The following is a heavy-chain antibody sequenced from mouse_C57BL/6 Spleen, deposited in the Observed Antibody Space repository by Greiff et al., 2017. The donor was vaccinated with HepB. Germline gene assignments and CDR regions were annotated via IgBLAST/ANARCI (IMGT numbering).Heavy chain of an antibody. CDR1: GYTFTSYW. CDR2: IDPSDSYT. CDR3: AGYYGSREGCAY. V-gene: IGHV1-59*01. Sequence: QVQLQQPGAELVRPGTSVKLSYKASGYTFTSYWMHWVKQRPGQGLEWIGVIDPSDSYTNYNQKFKGKATLTVDTSSSTAYMQLSSLTSEDSAVDYCAGYYGSREGCAYWGQGTLVTVSA. D-gene: IGHD1-1*01. J-gene: IGHJ3*01.